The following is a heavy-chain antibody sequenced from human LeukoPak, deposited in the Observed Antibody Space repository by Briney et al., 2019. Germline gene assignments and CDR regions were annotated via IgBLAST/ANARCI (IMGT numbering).Heavy chain of an antibody. CDR2: ISRGGSSI. Sequence: PGGSLRLSCAASGFTFSSFSMNWVRQAPGKGLEWVSYISRGGSSIYYADSVKGRFTISRDNAKNSLYLQMNSLRAEDTAVYYCAGEHDSSGYYWGQGTLVTVSS. V-gene: IGHV3-48*04. CDR1: GFTFSSFS. J-gene: IGHJ4*02. D-gene: IGHD3-22*01. CDR3: AGEHDSSGYY.